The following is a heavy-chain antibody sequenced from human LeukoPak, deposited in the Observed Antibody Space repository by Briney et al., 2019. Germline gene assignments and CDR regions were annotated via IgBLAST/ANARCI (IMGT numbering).Heavy chain of an antibody. D-gene: IGHD3-22*01. V-gene: IGHV3-23*01. J-gene: IGHJ3*02. CDR3: AKEAYYYDSSGYFVPPAFVI. CDR2: ISGSGGST. CDR1: GFTFSSYA. Sequence: GGSLRLSCAASGFTFSSYAMSWVRQAPGKGLEWVSTISGSGGSTYYADSVKGRFTISRDNSKNTLYLQMNSLRAEDTAVYYCAKEAYYYDSSGYFVPPAFVIWGQGTMVTVSS.